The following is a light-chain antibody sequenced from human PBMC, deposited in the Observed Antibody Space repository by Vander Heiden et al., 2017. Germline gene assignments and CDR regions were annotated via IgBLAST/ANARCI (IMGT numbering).Light chain of an antibody. CDR1: QSLVYRDGNTY. CDR2: KVS. CDR3: VEGAHA. J-gene: IGKJ2*01. Sequence: VVLTQSPLSLPVTLGQPASISCRSSQSLVYRDGNTYLHWFQQRPGQSPRRLIYKVSNRDSGVPDRFGGSGSGTDFTLKISRVEAEDVGVYYCVEGAHAFGQGTMLEIK. V-gene: IGKV2-30*01.